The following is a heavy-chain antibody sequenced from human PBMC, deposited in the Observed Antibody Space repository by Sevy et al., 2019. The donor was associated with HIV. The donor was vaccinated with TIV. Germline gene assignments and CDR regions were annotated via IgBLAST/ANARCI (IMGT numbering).Heavy chain of an antibody. CDR3: AKDIGATGIAVVAN. Sequence: GGSLRLSCAASGFTFGDFAMHWVRQVPGKGLEWVSGLNWDSGSVAYANSVKGGFTFSRDNAKNALFLQMNSLRAEATALYYCAKDIGATGIAVVANWGQGIQVTVSS. D-gene: IGHD6-19*01. V-gene: IGHV3-9*01. CDR2: LNWDSGSV. J-gene: IGHJ4*02. CDR1: GFTFGDFA.